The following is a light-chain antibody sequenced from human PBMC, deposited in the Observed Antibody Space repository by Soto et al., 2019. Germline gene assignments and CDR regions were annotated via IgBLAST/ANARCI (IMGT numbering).Light chain of an antibody. CDR3: QQYGSSLFT. V-gene: IGKV3-20*01. CDR2: GAS. CDR1: QSVSSSY. Sequence: EIVLTQSPGTLSLSPGERATLSCRASQSVSSSYLAWYQQKPGQAPRLLIYGASSRATGIPDRFSGSGSGTDFTLTISRLEREDFAAYYCQQYGSSLFTFGPGTKVDIK. J-gene: IGKJ3*01.